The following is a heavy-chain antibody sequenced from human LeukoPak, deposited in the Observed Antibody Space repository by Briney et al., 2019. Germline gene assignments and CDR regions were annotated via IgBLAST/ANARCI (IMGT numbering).Heavy chain of an antibody. J-gene: IGHJ4*02. V-gene: IGHV4-59*12. CDR3: ARDSGYTSGWPIDH. CDR2: IYYSGST. CDR1: GGSISSYY. Sequence: PSETLSLTCTVSGGSISSYYWSWIRQPPGKGLEWIGYIYYSGSTNYNPSLKSRVTISVDTSKNQFSLKLSSVTAADTAVYYCARDSGYTSGWPIDHWGQGTLVTVSS. D-gene: IGHD6-19*01.